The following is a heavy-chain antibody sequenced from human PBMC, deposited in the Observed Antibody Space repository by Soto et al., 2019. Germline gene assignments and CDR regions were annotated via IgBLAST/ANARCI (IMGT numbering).Heavy chain of an antibody. J-gene: IGHJ1*01. CDR2: IYYSGST. V-gene: IGHV4-39*01. Sequence: QLLASGPGLVKPSETLSLTCTVSGGSISSSSYYWGWIRQPPGKGLEWIGTIYYSGSTYYNPSLRTRVTISVDTSKNQFSLKLSSVTAADTAVYYCARLGGFLEWLLSPEYFQYWGQGTLVTVSS. CDR3: ARLGGFLEWLLSPEYFQY. D-gene: IGHD3-3*01. CDR1: GGSISSSSYY.